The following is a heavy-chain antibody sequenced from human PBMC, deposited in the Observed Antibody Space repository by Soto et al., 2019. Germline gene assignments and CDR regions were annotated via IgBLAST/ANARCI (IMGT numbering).Heavy chain of an antibody. CDR3: ARAESSSSEGFDF. CDR1: GYSISSGYY. CDR2: IYHSGST. Sequence: PSETLSLTCAVSGYSISSGYYWGWIRQPPGKGLEWIGSIYHSGSTNYNPSLKSRLTISMDTSKNQFSLKLKSVTAADTAVYFCARAESSSSEGFDFWGRGTLVTVSS. V-gene: IGHV4-38-2*01. J-gene: IGHJ4*02. D-gene: IGHD6-6*01.